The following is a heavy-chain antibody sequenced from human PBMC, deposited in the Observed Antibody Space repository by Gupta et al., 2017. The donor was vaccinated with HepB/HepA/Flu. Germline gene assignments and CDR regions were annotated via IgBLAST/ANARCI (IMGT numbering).Heavy chain of an antibody. D-gene: IGHD3-10*01. V-gene: IGHV3-23*01. CDR3: ARAGDFDY. Sequence: EVQLLQSGGNWVQPGGSLQLHCAASRFNFCNFGLYWVRQAPGKGLEWVSSIGGKRGLIGNTYYADSVKGRFAISRDNSKNILYLQMNSLRLEDTAMYYCARAGDFDYWGQGTPVTVSS. J-gene: IGHJ4*02. CDR1: RFNFCNFG. CDR2: IGGKRGLIGNT.